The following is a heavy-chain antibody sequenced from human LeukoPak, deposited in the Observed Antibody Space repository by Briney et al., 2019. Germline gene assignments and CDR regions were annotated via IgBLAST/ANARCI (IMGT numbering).Heavy chain of an antibody. J-gene: IGHJ4*02. D-gene: IGHD2-8*02. Sequence: ASVKVSCKASGYMFSNYGISWVRQAPGQGLEWMGWIRLYNGNTNYAQKFQGRLTMTTDTSTSTASMELRSLTSDDTAIYYCARASAHWSDYWGQGTLVTVSS. CDR1: GYMFSNYG. CDR3: ARASAHWSDY. V-gene: IGHV1-18*01. CDR2: IRLYNGNT.